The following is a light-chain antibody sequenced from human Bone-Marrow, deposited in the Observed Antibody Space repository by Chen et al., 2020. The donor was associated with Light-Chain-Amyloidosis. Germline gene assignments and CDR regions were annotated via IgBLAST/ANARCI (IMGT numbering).Light chain of an antibody. CDR1: NIGSTS. CDR2: DVS. V-gene: IGLV3-21*02. Sequence: SYVLTQPSSVSVAPGQTAPIACGGNNIGSTSVHWYQKTPGQAPLLVVYDVSDRPSGIPERLSGSNSGNTATLTISRVEAGDEADYYCQVWDRSSDRPVFGGGTKLTVL. J-gene: IGLJ3*02. CDR3: QVWDRSSDRPV.